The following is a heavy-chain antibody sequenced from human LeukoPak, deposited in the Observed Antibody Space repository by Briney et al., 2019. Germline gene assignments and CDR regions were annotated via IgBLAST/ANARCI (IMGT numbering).Heavy chain of an antibody. CDR2: IRYDGSNK. D-gene: IGHD6-19*01. CDR3: AKDSRTSGWYYFDY. J-gene: IGHJ4*02. V-gene: IGHV3-30*02. CDR1: GFSFTTYW. Sequence: GGSLRLSCGASGFSFTTYWMHWVRQAPGKGLEWVTFIRYDGSNKYYADSVKGRFTISRDNSKNTLYLQMNSLRAEDTAVYYCAKDSRTSGWYYFDYWGQGTLVTVSS.